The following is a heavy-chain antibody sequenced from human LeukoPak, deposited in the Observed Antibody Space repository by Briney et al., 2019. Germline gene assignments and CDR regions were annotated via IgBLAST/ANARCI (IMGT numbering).Heavy chain of an antibody. J-gene: IGHJ4*02. CDR2: MCFSGNT. CDR1: GGSISSSSYC. CDR3: ARRRGYSDQLDY. Sequence: SETLSLTCTVPGGSISSSSYCCDWIRRPPGKGLEWIESMCFSGNTYYNPSLKSRVTVSAETSKNQFSLRLSSVTVADTAVYFCARRRGYSDQLDYWGQGTLVTVSS. V-gene: IGHV4-39*01. D-gene: IGHD1-1*01.